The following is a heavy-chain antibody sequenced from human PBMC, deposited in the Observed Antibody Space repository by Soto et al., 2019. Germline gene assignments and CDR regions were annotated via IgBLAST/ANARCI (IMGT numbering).Heavy chain of an antibody. Sequence: ASVKVSCKAPGYTFTSYYMHWVRQAPGQGLEWMGIINPSGGSTSYAQKFQGRVTMTRDTSTSTVYMELSSLRSEDTAVYYCAKERSERSSSFVYYYYGMDVWGQGTTVTVSS. D-gene: IGHD6-13*01. CDR3: AKERSERSSSFVYYYYGMDV. V-gene: IGHV1-46*01. J-gene: IGHJ6*02. CDR1: GYTFTSYY. CDR2: INPSGGST.